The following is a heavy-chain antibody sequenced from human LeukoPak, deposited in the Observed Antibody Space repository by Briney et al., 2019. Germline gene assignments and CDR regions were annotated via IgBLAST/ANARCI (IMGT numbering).Heavy chain of an antibody. CDR2: ISSSGRDT. CDR3: ARGRVSNWGFHFDA. CDR1: GFTFNTYS. V-gene: IGHV3-21*04. J-gene: IGHJ4*02. D-gene: IGHD7-27*01. Sequence: GGSLRLSCAASGFTFNTYSMNWVRQAPGQGREWVSSISSSGRDTQYADSVRGRFTISRDNAKNSLYLQMNSLRAEDTAVYFCARGRVSNWGFHFDAWGQGSRVIVYS.